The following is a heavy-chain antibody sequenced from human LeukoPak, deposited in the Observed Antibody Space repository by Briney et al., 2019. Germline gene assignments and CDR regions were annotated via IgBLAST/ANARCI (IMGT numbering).Heavy chain of an antibody. CDR1: GFTFSSYS. CDR3: ARNRHSSWSPLYYFDY. D-gene: IGHD6-13*01. V-gene: IGHV3-48*01. CDR2: ISSSSSTI. Sequence: GGSLRLSCAASGFTFSSYSMKWARQAPGRGLEWVSYISSSSSTIYHAGSVKGRFTISRDNAKNSLYLQMNRLRAEDTAVYYCARNRHSSWSPLYYFDYWGQGTLVTVSS. J-gene: IGHJ4*02.